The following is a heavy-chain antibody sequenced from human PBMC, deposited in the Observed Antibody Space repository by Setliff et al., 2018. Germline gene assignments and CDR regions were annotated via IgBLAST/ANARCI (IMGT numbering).Heavy chain of an antibody. Sequence: PSETLSLTCSVSGGPFTNTNNYWGWIRQPPGKGLEWIGGIYNSGYTHYKPSLKSRVTISVDASKNQFSLKLNSVTAADTAVYYCARGSYYDSSGYSPDFFDYWGQGTLVTVSS. CDR1: GGPFTNTNNY. V-gene: IGHV4-39*07. D-gene: IGHD3-22*01. CDR2: IYNSGYT. J-gene: IGHJ4*02. CDR3: ARGSYYDSSGYSPDFFDY.